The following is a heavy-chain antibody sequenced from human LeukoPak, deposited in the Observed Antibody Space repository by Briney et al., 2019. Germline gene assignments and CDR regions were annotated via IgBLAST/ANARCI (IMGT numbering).Heavy chain of an antibody. CDR3: AKGFSRGSLMVALRYFDY. CDR1: GFTVSSNY. J-gene: IGHJ4*02. V-gene: IGHV3-53*01. CDR2: IYSGGST. Sequence: PGGSLRLSCAASGFTVSSNYMSWVRQAPGKGLEWVSVIYSGGSTYYADSVKGRFTVSRDNSKNTLYLQMNSLRAEDTAVYYCAKGFSRGSLMVALRYFDYWGQGTLVTVSS. D-gene: IGHD2-8*01.